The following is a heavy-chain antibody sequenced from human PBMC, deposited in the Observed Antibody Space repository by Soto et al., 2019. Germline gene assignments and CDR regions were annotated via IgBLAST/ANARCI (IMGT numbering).Heavy chain of an antibody. V-gene: IGHV1-18*01. Sequence: ASVKVSCKASGYTYTTYRLSWGRQAPGQGLEWMGWISPYNGNTKYGQKLQGRVTMTTDTSTNTAYMELTSLRSDDTAVYYCARVYGPLYFDYWGQGTPVTVS. CDR1: GYTYTTYR. J-gene: IGHJ4*02. CDR2: ISPYNGNT. CDR3: ARVYGPLYFDY. D-gene: IGHD3-10*01.